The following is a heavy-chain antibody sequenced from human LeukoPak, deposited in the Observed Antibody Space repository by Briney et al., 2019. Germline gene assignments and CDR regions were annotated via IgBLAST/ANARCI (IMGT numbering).Heavy chain of an antibody. V-gene: IGHV4-61*08. D-gene: IGHD2-2*01. CDR2: IYYSGST. CDR1: GGSISSGGYY. Sequence: SETLSLTCTVSGGSISSGGYYWSWIRQHPGKGLEWIGYIYYSGSTNYNPSLKSRVTISVDTSKNQFSLKLSSVTAADTAVYYCARDRSCSSTSCQRLGYWFDPWGQGTLVTVSS. CDR3: ARDRSCSSTSCQRLGYWFDP. J-gene: IGHJ5*02.